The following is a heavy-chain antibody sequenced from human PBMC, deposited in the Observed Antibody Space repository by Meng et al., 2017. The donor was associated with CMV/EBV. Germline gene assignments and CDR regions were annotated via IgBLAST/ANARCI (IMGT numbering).Heavy chain of an antibody. V-gene: IGHV4-4*07. CDR3: AREMPIAAAGCFDY. J-gene: IGHJ4*02. D-gene: IGHD6-13*01. CDR1: GGSISSYY. Sequence: QRQEWGPGLGRPTDPLSIPCTVSGGSISSYYWSWIRQPAGKGLEWIGRIYTSGSTNYHPSLKSRVTMSVDTSKNQFSLKLSSVTAADTAVYYCAREMPIAAAGCFDYWGQGTLVTVSS. CDR2: IYTSGST.